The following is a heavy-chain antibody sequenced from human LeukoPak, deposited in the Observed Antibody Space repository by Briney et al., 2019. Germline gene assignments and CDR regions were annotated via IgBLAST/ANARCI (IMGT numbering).Heavy chain of an antibody. Sequence: PGGSLRLSCAASGFTFSSYAVSWGRRAPGKGLEGVSGISGSGGRRYYADSVKCRFTIPRDNSRNTVYLQMNSLRAEDTAVYYCANDLHGPYDTDAFDIWGQGTMVTVSS. J-gene: IGHJ3*02. CDR3: ANDLHGPYDTDAFDI. CDR1: GFTFSSYA. CDR2: ISGSGGRR. V-gene: IGHV3-23*01. D-gene: IGHD3-22*01.